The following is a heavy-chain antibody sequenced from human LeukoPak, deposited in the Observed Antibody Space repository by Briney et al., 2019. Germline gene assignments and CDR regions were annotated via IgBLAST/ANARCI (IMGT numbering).Heavy chain of an antibody. D-gene: IGHD4-11*01. CDR2: VRTTAEGETT. CDR3: TAGLGKTDDDS. CDR1: GFNFNDAL. J-gene: IGHJ4*02. V-gene: IGHV3-15*01. Sequence: GGSLRLSCEGSGFNFNDALMSWIRQAPGKGLEWVGRVRTTAEGETTDYAAPVRGRFIISRDDSKNMVFLQMNRLETEGTAIYYCTAGLGKTDDDSWGQGTLVTVSS.